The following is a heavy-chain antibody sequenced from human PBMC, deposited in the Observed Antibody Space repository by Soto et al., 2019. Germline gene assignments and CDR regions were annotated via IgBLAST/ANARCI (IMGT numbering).Heavy chain of an antibody. J-gene: IGHJ4*02. Sequence: SETLSLTCTVSGGSISSGGCYWSWIRQHPGTGLEWMGYIYHSGSTYYNPSLKSRVTISVDTSKNQFSLQLSSVTAADTAIYYCASLRRDGYTFDYWGQGTLVTVSS. CDR3: ASLRRDGYTFDY. V-gene: IGHV4-31*03. CDR1: GGSISSGGCY. CDR2: IYHSGST. D-gene: IGHD5-12*01.